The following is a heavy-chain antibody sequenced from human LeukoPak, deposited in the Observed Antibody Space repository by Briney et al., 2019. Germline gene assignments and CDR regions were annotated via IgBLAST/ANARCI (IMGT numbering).Heavy chain of an antibody. J-gene: IGHJ1*01. CDR2: ISYDGSNK. CDR1: GFTFSSYG. D-gene: IGHD6-19*01. V-gene: IGHV3-30*18. CDR3: AKDGQWLVPEAEYFQH. Sequence: PGRSLRLSCAASGFTFSSYGTHWVRQAPGKGLEWVAVISYDGSNKYYADSVKGRFTISRGNSKNTLYLQMNSLRAEDTAVYYCAKDGQWLVPEAEYFQHWGQGTLVTVSS.